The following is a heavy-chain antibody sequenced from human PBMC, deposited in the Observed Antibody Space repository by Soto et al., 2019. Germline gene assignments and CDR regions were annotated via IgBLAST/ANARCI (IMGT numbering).Heavy chain of an antibody. Sequence: QVQLVQSGAEVKKPGASVKVSCKASVYTFTSYYMHWVRQAPGQGLEWMGIINPSGTTTDYAQKFQGRVSFTRDKATSTYYMELSSLISEDTAVYYCARTHIASHYYCGMDVGGQCTTVTVSS. CDR3: ARTHIASHYYCGMDV. CDR1: VYTFTSYY. J-gene: IGHJ6*02. D-gene: IGHD2-2*01. V-gene: IGHV1-46*01. CDR2: INPSGTTT.